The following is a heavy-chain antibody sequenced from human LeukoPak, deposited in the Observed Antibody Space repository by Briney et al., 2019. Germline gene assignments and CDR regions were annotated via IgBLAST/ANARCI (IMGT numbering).Heavy chain of an antibody. V-gene: IGHV1-18*01. CDR3: ASDGSGTWLDP. J-gene: IGHJ5*02. CDR1: GYSFTTYG. D-gene: IGHD3-10*01. CDR2: INAFNGDT. Sequence: GASVKVSCKGSGYSFTTYGTSWGRHAPGRGLERMGWINAFNGDTNHAQKFQGRVTMTTDTATSTAYMELRSLRCDDTAVYYCASDGSGTWLDPWGGGTRVTVS.